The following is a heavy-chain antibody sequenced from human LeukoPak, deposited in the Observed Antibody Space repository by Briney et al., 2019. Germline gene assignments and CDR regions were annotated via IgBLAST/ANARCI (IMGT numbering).Heavy chain of an antibody. CDR3: ATTEGVDTAMVLGY. V-gene: IGHV1-46*01. D-gene: IGHD5-18*01. CDR1: GYTFTSYY. J-gene: IGHJ4*02. Sequence: ASVKVSCKASGYTFTSYYMHWVRQAPGQGLEWMGIINPSGGSTSYAQKFQGRVTMTRDMSTSTDYMELSSLRSEDTAVYYCATTEGVDTAMVLGYWGQGTLVTVSS. CDR2: INPSGGST.